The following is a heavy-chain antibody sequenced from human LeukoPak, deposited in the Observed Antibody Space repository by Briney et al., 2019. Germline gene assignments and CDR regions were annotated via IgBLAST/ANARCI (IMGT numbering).Heavy chain of an antibody. CDR2: INPTGGST. J-gene: IGHJ4*02. CDR1: GYTFTSYY. V-gene: IGHV1-46*01. CDR3: ARGSSGSYYHTRDRDYFDY. Sequence: ASVKVSCKASGYTFTSYYMHWVRQAPGQGLEWMGIINPTGGSTNYAQKFQGRVTMTRDTSTSTVYMELSRLRSEDTAVYYCARGSSGSYYHTRDRDYFDYWGQGTLVTVSS. D-gene: IGHD1-26*01.